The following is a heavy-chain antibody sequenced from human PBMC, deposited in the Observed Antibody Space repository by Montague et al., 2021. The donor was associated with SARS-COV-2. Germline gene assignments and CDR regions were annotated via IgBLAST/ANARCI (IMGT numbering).Heavy chain of an antibody. CDR1: GGSFSGYY. J-gene: IGHJ3*01. Sequence: SETLSLTCAVYGGSFSGYYWSWIRQPPGKGLEWIGEINHSGSTNYNPSLKSRVTISVDTSKNQFCLKLSSVTAEDTAVYYCVRDEAGYDDSHNAFDVWGQGTMVIVSS. D-gene: IGHD3-22*01. CDR2: INHSGST. CDR3: VRDEAGYDDSHNAFDV. V-gene: IGHV4-34*01.